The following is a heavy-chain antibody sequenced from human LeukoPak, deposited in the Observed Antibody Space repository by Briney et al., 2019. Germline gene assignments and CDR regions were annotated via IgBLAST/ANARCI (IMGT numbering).Heavy chain of an antibody. J-gene: IGHJ4*02. D-gene: IGHD4-11*01. CDR2: IYHSGST. CDR1: GYSISSGYY. Sequence: SETLSLTCAVSGYSISSGYYWGWIRQPPGKGLEGIGSIYHSGSTYYNPSLKRRVTISVDTSKNQFSPKLSSVTAADTAVYYCARDYSYFDYWGQGTLVTVSS. CDR3: ARDYSYFDY. V-gene: IGHV4-38-2*01.